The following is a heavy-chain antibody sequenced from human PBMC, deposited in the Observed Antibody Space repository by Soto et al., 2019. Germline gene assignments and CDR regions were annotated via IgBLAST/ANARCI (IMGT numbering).Heavy chain of an antibody. CDR1: GFSLNINGVA. CDR3: ARHYSGSYFRY. V-gene: IGHV2-5*02. Sequence: QITLKESGRPLVKPTQTLTLTCTFSGFSLNINGVAVGWIRQPPGEALEWLALIYWDDDKRYSPSLKTRLSIPKNTSKNQVVLTMTDMDPIDPGTYYCARHYSGSYFRYWGQGALVTVSP. CDR2: IYWDDDK. J-gene: IGHJ4*02. D-gene: IGHD1-26*01.